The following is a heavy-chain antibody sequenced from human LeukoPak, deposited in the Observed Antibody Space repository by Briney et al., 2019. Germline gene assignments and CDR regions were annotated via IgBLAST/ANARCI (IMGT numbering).Heavy chain of an antibody. Sequence: GGSLRLPCAASGFTFGGYAMSWVRQTPGKGLEWLSSISGSGGDTLRRLREGPVHRLQRQFQEHAVLQMNSLRAEDTAVYYCTKRPNSNTAGWFGPWGQGTLVTVSS. CDR2: ISGSGGD. CDR1: GFTFGGYA. V-gene: IGHV3-23*01. CDR3: TKRPNSNTAGWFGP. J-gene: IGHJ5*02. D-gene: IGHD6-13*01.